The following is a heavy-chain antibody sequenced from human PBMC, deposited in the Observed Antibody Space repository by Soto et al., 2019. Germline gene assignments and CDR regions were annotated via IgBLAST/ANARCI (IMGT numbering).Heavy chain of an antibody. CDR1: GFAFSDYP. J-gene: IGHJ4*02. Sequence: PWGSLRLSCAASGFAFSDYPMTWVRRVPGQGLEWVSSVDNARGVNAYYSDSVKGRFTVSRDNAKNTLFLQMSSLRAEDTATYYCAKYSAVGSRYFDLWGQGTLVTVSS. CDR2: VDNARGVNA. CDR3: AKYSAVGSRYFDL. D-gene: IGHD2-2*01. V-gene: IGHV3-23*01.